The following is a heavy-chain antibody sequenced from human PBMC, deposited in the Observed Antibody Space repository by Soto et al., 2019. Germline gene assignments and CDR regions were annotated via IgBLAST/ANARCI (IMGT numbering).Heavy chain of an antibody. D-gene: IGHD1-26*01. CDR2: ITYSGGST. CDR1: VFTFRIYV. Sequence: TRGSLVLSCASSVFTFRIYVMDWVRQAPGKGLEWVSAITYSGGSTYYADSVKGRFTISRDNSKNTLYLQMNSLRAEDTAVYYCAKVPTGEMGKVFQAFDIWGQGTMVTVSS. V-gene: IGHV3-23*01. J-gene: IGHJ3*02. CDR3: AKVPTGEMGKVFQAFDI.